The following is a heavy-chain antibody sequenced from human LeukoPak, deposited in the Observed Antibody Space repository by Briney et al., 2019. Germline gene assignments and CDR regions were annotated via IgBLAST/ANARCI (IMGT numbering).Heavy chain of an antibody. CDR2: IIPIFGTA. CDR1: GGTFSSYA. J-gene: IGHJ5*02. V-gene: IGHV1-69*06. Sequence: SVKVSCKASGGTFSSYAISWVRQAPGQGLEWMGGIIPIFGTANYAQKFQGRVTITADKSTSTAYMELSSLRSEDTAVYYCARDRADCSGGSCYSESWFDPRGQGTLVTVSS. CDR3: ARDRADCSGGSCYSESWFDP. D-gene: IGHD2-15*01.